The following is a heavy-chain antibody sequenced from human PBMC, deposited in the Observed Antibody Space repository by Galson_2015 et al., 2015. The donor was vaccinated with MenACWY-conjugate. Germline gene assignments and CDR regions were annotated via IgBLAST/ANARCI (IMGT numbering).Heavy chain of an antibody. CDR2: IYGSGHRDT. CDR1: GFTFYPYT. CDR3: AKDRHPDGVWNFDY. D-gene: IGHD4-17*01. J-gene: IGHJ4*02. Sequence: SLRLCCAASGFTFYPYTMSWVRQSPGKGLEWVAGIYGSGHRDTFYADSVKGRFTISRDESNNLVYLQMTSLRVEDTAVYYCAKDRHPDGVWNFDYWGQGSLVTVSS. V-gene: IGHV3-23*01.